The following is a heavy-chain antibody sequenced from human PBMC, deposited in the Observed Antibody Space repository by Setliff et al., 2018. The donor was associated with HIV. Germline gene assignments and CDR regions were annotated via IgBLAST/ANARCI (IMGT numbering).Heavy chain of an antibody. D-gene: IGHD4-17*01. Sequence: ASVKVSCKASGYTFTSHGISWVRQAPGQGLEWMGWISAYNGNTKYAQKLQGRVTVTTDTSTSTAYMELRSLRSDDTAGYYCARVGAETTTSNYYGMDVWGQGTTVTVSS. J-gene: IGHJ6*02. V-gene: IGHV1-18*01. CDR1: GYTFTSHG. CDR2: ISAYNGNT. CDR3: ARVGAETTTSNYYGMDV.